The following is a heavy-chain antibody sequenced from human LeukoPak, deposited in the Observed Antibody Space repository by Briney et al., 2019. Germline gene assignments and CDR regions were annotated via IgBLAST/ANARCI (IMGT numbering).Heavy chain of an antibody. J-gene: IGHJ4*02. CDR2: ISYSGEST. CDR3: TTAETVHGKPLDY. V-gene: IGHV3-23*01. CDR1: GFTFSSYA. Sequence: GGSLRLSCAASGFTFSSYAMSWVRQALGKGLEWVSAISYSGESTYYADSVKGRFTTSRDSSKNTLYLQMNSLRADDTAVYYCTTAETVHGKPLDYWGQGTLVTVS. D-gene: IGHD1-14*01.